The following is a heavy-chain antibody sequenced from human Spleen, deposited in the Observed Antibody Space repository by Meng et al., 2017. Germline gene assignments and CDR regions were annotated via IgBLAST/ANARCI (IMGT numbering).Heavy chain of an antibody. J-gene: IGHJ4*02. CDR1: GGSIRTTKW. V-gene: IGHV4-4*02. CDR3: ASYNSGWPQFDS. D-gene: IGHD6-19*01. CDR2: IYHSGST. Sequence: RQESGQGLGKPSGPLSLTCAVSGGSIRTTKWWNWVRQTPGKGLEWVGEIYHSGSTNYNPSLKSRVTMSVDKSKNQFSLKLTSVTAADTAVYYCASYNSGWPQFDSWGQGSLVTVSS.